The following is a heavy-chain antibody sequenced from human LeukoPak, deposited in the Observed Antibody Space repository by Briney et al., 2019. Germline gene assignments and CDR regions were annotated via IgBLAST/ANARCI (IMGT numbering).Heavy chain of an antibody. Sequence: ASVKVSCKASGGTFSSYAISWVRQAPGQGLEWMGGIIPIFGTANYAQKFQGRVTITADKSTSTAYMELSSLRSEDTAVYYCARGGDYYDSSGYYHEYFQHWGQGTLVTVSS. V-gene: IGHV1-69*06. CDR1: GGTFSSYA. J-gene: IGHJ1*01. D-gene: IGHD3-22*01. CDR2: IIPIFGTA. CDR3: ARGGDYYDSSGYYHEYFQH.